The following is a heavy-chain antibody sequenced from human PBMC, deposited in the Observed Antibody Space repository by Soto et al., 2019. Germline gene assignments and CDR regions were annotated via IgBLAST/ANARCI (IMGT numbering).Heavy chain of an antibody. J-gene: IGHJ4*02. CDR1: GFSFGSYA. CDR3: AKERGLGYYGSGSYQD. V-gene: IGHV3-23*01. CDR2: ISGGGGGT. Sequence: GGSLRLSCAASGFSFGSYAMTWVRQAPGKGLEWVSVISGGGGGTSYADSVKGRFTISRANSKNVLYLQMNSLRAEDTAVYYCAKERGLGYYGSGSYQDWGQGTLVTVSS. D-gene: IGHD3-10*01.